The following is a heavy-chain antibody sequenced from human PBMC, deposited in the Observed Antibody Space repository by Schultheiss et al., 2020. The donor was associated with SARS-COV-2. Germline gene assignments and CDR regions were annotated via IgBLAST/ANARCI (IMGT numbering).Heavy chain of an antibody. Sequence: SETLSLTCTISGISGGSISSYHWSWIRQPPGKGLEWIGYIYYSGSTNYNPSLKSRVTISIDTSNNQFSLKLSSVTAADTAVYYCARDRFSLERHNWFDPWGQGTLVTVSS. CDR2: IYYSGST. V-gene: IGHV4-59*12. J-gene: IGHJ5*02. CDR1: GGSISSYH. D-gene: IGHD1-1*01. CDR3: ARDRFSLERHNWFDP.